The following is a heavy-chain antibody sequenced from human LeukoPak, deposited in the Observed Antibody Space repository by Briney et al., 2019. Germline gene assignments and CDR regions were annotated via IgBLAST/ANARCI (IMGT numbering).Heavy chain of an antibody. D-gene: IGHD5-18*01. CDR3: ARLHRGYSYFGSAI. V-gene: IGHV3-23*01. J-gene: IGHJ3*02. CDR2: ISGSGGST. Sequence: QAGGSLRLSCAASGFTFSSYAMSWVRQAPGKGLEWVSAISGSGGSTYYADSVKGRFTISRDNSKNTLYLQMNSLRAEDTAVYYCARLHRGYSYFGSAIWGQGTMVTVSS. CDR1: GFTFSSYA.